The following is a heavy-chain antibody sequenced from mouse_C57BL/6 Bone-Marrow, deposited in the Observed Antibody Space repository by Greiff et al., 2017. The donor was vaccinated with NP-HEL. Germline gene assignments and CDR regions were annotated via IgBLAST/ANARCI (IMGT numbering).Heavy chain of an antibody. CDR3: TRGYDYFDY. J-gene: IGHJ2*01. CDR2: ISSGGDYI. D-gene: IGHD2-3*01. V-gene: IGHV5-9-1*02. CDR1: GFTFSSYA. Sequence: EVKVVESGEGLVKPGGSLKLSCAPSGFTFSSYAMSWVRQTPEKRLEWVAYISSGGDYIYYADTVKGRFTISRDNARNTLYLQMSSLKSEDTAMYYCTRGYDYFDYWGQGTTLTVSS.